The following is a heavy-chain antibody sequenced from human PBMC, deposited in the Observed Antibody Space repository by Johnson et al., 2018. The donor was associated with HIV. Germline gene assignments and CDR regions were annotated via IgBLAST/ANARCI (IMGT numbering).Heavy chain of an antibody. V-gene: IGHV3-30*02. D-gene: IGHD1-26*01. CDR1: GFSFSAYG. Sequence: VQLVESGGGVVQPGGSLRLSCAASGFSFSAYGMHWVRQAPGKGLEWVAFIRYDGSSNFYPDSVKGRFTISRDNSKNTLYLQMNNLKTEDTAVYYCTTDGRYWIVGATRDAFDIWGQGTMVTVSS. J-gene: IGHJ3*02. CDR2: IRYDGSSN. CDR3: TTDGRYWIVGATRDAFDI.